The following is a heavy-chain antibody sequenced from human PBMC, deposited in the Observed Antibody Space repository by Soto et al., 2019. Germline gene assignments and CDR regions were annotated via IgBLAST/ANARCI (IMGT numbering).Heavy chain of an antibody. Sequence: GGSLRLSCAASGFTFSSYAMSWVRQAPGKGLEWVSAISGSGGSTYYADSVKGRFTVSRDNSKNTLYLQMNSLRAEDTAVYYCAKEVRNAAAAGMNWFDPWGQGTLVTVSS. V-gene: IGHV3-23*01. J-gene: IGHJ5*02. CDR3: AKEVRNAAAAGMNWFDP. D-gene: IGHD6-13*01. CDR2: ISGSGGST. CDR1: GFTFSSYA.